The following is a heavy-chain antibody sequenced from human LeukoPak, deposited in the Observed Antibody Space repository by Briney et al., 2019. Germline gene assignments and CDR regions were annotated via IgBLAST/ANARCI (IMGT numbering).Heavy chain of an antibody. CDR2: ISGSGGST. D-gene: IGHD3-10*01. CDR3: AKDLRVPHYYGSGSYYLEPRMYYFDY. Sequence: PGGSLRLSCAASGFTFSSYAMSWVRQAPGKGLEWVSAISGSGGSTYYADSVKGRFTISRDNSENTLYLQMNSLRAEDTAVCYCAKDLRVPHYYGSGSYYLEPRMYYFDYWGQGTLVTVSS. CDR1: GFTFSSYA. J-gene: IGHJ4*02. V-gene: IGHV3-23*01.